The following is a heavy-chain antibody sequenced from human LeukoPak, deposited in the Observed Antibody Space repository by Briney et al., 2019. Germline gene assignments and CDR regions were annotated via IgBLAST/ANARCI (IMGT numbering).Heavy chain of an antibody. CDR3: AKRRHYYGSGDYYREP. D-gene: IGHD3-10*01. V-gene: IGHV3-23*01. CDR2: ISGSGTNT. J-gene: IGHJ5*02. Sequence: PGGSLRLSCAASGFTFSSYAMSWVRQAPGKGLDWVSSISGSGTNTYYADSVKGRFTISRDNSRNLLFLQMSSLRVEDTAVYYCAKRRHYYGSGDYYREPWGQGTLVTVSS. CDR1: GFTFSSYA.